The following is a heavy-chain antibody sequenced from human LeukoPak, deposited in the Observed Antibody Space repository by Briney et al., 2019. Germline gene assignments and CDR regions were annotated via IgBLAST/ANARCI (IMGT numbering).Heavy chain of an antibody. J-gene: IGHJ5*01. CDR3: ARDASNWSAFDS. CDR2: INPNSGVT. CDR1: GYTFSGYS. D-gene: IGHD1-20*01. Sequence: ASVKVSCKASGYTFSGYSMHWVRQAPGQGLEWMGRINPNSGVTYYAQKFQGRVTMTSDTSITSAYMELSSLTSDDTATYYCARDASNWSAFDSWGQGTLVIVSS. V-gene: IGHV1-2*06.